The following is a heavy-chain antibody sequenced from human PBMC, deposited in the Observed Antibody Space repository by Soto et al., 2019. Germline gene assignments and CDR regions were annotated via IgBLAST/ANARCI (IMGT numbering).Heavy chain of an antibody. V-gene: IGHV3-30*02. J-gene: IGHJ4*02. CDR3: AKHSSIFVF. D-gene: IGHD6-13*01. CDR1: GFSFRSYG. Sequence: PGGSLRLSCVGSGFSFRSYGIYLVRQAPGKGLECVTCISFNGDKKYYGDSVKGRFTISRDNSKNTVYLDMSNLRPNDTAVYYCAKHSSIFVFWGQGTPVTVSS. CDR2: ISFNGDKK.